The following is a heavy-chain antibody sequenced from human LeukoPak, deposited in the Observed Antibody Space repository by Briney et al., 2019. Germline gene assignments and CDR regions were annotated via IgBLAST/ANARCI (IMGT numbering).Heavy chain of an antibody. D-gene: IGHD3-22*01. CDR1: GFTFSDYY. CDR3: ARDFLNSGYYFDY. J-gene: IGHJ4*02. Sequence: GGSLRLSCAASGFTFSDYYMSWIRQAPGKGLEWVSYISSSDSTIYYADSVKGRFTISRDNAKNSLYLQMNSLRAEDTAVYYCARDFLNSGYYFDYWGQGTLVTVSS. CDR2: ISSSDSTI. V-gene: IGHV3-11*04.